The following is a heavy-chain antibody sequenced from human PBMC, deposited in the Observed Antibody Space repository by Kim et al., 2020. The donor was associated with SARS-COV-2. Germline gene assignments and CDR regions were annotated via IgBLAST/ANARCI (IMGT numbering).Heavy chain of an antibody. J-gene: IGHJ6*02. CDR3: ARGSGSSFYHYGLDV. D-gene: IGHD3-3*01. Sequence: DSVQGRFTISRDNAKNTLYLQVNSLRAEDTAVYYCARGSGSSFYHYGLDVWGQGTTVTVSS. V-gene: IGHV3-74*01.